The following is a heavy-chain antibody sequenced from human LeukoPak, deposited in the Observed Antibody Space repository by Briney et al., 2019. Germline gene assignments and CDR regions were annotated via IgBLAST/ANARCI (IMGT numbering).Heavy chain of an antibody. V-gene: IGHV4-39*07. CDR2: IYYSGST. D-gene: IGHD4-11*01. CDR3: AIGASNYGSFWFDP. J-gene: IGHJ5*02. Sequence: PSETLSLTCTVSGGSISSSSYYWGWIRQPPGKGLEWIGSIYYSGSTYYNPSLKSRVTISVDTSKNQFSLKLNSVTAADTAVYYCAIGASNYGSFWFDPWGQGTLVTVSS. CDR1: GGSISSSSYY.